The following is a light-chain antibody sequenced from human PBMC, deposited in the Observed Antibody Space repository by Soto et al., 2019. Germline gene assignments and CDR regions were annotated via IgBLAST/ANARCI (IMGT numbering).Light chain of an antibody. CDR3: QQRSNWPFT. CDR2: DAS. CDR1: QSVSSY. Sequence: EIVLTQSPATLSLSPGERATLSCRASQSVSSYLAWYQQRPGQAPRLLIYDASSRATGIPARFSGSGSGTDFTLTISSLEPEDFAVYYCQQRSNWPFTFGPVTKVDIK. J-gene: IGKJ3*01. V-gene: IGKV3-11*01.